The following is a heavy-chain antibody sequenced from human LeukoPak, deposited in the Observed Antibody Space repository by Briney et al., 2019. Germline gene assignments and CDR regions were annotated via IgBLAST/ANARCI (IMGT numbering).Heavy chain of an antibody. CDR2: IYYSGST. CDR1: GGSISSGGYY. Sequence: SETLSLTCTVSGGSISSGGYYWGWIRQPPGKGLEWIGSIYYSGSTYYNPSLKSRVTISVDTSKNQFSLKLSSVTAADTAVYYCARLSRGNYGMDVWGQGTTVTVSS. V-gene: IGHV4-39*01. CDR3: ARLSRGNYGMDV. D-gene: IGHD3-10*01. J-gene: IGHJ6*02.